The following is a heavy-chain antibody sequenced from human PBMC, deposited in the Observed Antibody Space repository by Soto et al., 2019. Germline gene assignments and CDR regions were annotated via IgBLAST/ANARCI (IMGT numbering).Heavy chain of an antibody. D-gene: IGHD6-13*01. CDR2: IVVGSGNT. J-gene: IGHJ6*02. Sequence: SVKVSCKASGFTFTSSAVQWVRQARGQRLEWIGWIVVGSGNTNYAQKFQERVTITRDMSTSTAYMELSSLRSEDTAVYYCAAEGTEPAAGAYYYYAMDVWGQGTTVTVSS. CDR1: GFTFTSSA. V-gene: IGHV1-58*01. CDR3: AAEGTEPAAGAYYYYAMDV.